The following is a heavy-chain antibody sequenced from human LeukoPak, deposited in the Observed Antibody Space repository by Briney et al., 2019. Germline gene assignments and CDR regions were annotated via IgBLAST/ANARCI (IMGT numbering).Heavy chain of an antibody. D-gene: IGHD3-22*01. V-gene: IGHV3-53*01. Sequence: GGSLRLSCAASGLTVSSNCMSWVRQAPGKGLEWVSFIYSGGNTYYADSVRGRFTISRDNSKNTVHLQMNSLRAEDTAMYYCARRAGDYSHPYDYWGQGTLVTVSS. CDR3: ARRAGDYSHPYDY. CDR2: IYSGGNT. J-gene: IGHJ4*02. CDR1: GLTVSSNC.